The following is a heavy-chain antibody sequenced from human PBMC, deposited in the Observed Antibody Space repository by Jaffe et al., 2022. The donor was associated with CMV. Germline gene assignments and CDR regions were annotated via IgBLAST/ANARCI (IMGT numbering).Heavy chain of an antibody. J-gene: IGHJ3*02. Sequence: QLQLQESGPGLVKPSETLSLTCTVSGGSISSSSYYWGWIRQPPGKGLEWIGSIYYSGSTYYNPSLKSRVTISVDTSKNQFSLKLSSVTAADTAVYYCARTAYYYDSSDIRGTGAFDIWGQGTMVTVSS. CDR2: IYYSGST. V-gene: IGHV4-39*01. CDR3: ARTAYYYDSSDIRGTGAFDI. D-gene: IGHD3-22*01. CDR1: GGSISSSSYY.